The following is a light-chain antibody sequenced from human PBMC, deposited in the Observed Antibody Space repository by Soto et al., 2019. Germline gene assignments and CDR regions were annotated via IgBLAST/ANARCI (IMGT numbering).Light chain of an antibody. CDR1: SSDVGNYNL. Sequence: QSALTQPASVSGSPGQSITISCTGTSSDVGNYNLVSWYQQHPGKAPEVMIYEVTKRPSGVSNRFSGSKSGNTASLTISGLQAEDEADYYCCSYAHRSGVFGGGTKLTVL. J-gene: IGLJ3*02. CDR2: EVT. CDR3: CSYAHRSGV. V-gene: IGLV2-23*02.